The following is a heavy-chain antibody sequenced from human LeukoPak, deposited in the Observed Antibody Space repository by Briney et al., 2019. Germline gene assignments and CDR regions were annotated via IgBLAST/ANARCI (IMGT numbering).Heavy chain of an antibody. D-gene: IGHD2-21*02. CDR1: GYTFTSYA. J-gene: IGHJ4*02. Sequence: ASVKVSCKASGYTFTSYAMNWVRQAPGQGLEWMGWINTNTGNPTYAQGFIGRFVFSLDTSVSTAYLQISSLKAEDTAVYYCARVVGCGGDCYSGISDYWGQGTLVTVSS. CDR3: ARVVGCGGDCYSGISDY. V-gene: IGHV7-4-1*02. CDR2: INTNTGNP.